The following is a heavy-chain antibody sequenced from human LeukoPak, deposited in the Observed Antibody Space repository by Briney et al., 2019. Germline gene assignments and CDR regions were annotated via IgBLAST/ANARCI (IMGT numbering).Heavy chain of an antibody. Sequence: GGSLRLSCAASGFTVSSNYMSWVRQAPGKGLEWVSVIYSGGSTYYADSVKGRFTISRDNSKNTLYLQMNSLRAEDTAVYYCAKDAGGGGFGELSPFDYWGQGTLVTVSS. CDR1: GFTVSSNY. J-gene: IGHJ4*02. CDR2: IYSGGST. CDR3: AKDAGGGGFGELSPFDY. D-gene: IGHD3-10*01. V-gene: IGHV3-66*01.